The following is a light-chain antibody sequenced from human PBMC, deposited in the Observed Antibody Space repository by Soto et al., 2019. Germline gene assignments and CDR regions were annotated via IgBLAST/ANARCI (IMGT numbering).Light chain of an antibody. V-gene: IGKV1-5*03. J-gene: IGKJ5*01. CDR2: KAS. CDR3: QQYNSYLWT. CDR1: QSISTY. Sequence: EIQMNQSPATLSGSIGDRVTITCRASQSISTYLAWYQQKPGKAPKLLIYKASSLESGVPSRFSGSGSGTEFTLTISSLQPEDFATYYCQQYNSYLWTFGEGTLRDIK.